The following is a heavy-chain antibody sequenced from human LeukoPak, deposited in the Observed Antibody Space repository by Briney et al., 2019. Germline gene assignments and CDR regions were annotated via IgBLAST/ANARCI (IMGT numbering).Heavy chain of an antibody. CDR2: IFYTGST. CDR1: GGSISSGDYS. V-gene: IGHV4-31*03. J-gene: IGHJ5*02. CDR3: AREVWNIRNPGAWLDP. D-gene: IGHD1/OR15-1a*01. Sequence: SETLSLTCTVSGGSISSGDYSWSWIRQHPGKGLEWFGYIFYTGSTYYNPSLKSRLTISVDTSKNQFSLKLSSVTAADTAVYYCAREVWNIRNPGAWLDPWGQGSLVIVSS.